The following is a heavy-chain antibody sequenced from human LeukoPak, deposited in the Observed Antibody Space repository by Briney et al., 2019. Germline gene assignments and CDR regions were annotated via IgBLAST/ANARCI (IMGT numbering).Heavy chain of an antibody. V-gene: IGHV1-2*06. Sequence: ASVKVSCKASGYTFTGYYMHWVRQAPGQGLEWMGRINPNSGGTNYVQKFQGRVTMTRDTSISTAYMELSRLRSDDTAAYYCARVVYDNTGYYFDYWGQGTLVTVSS. J-gene: IGHJ4*02. CDR2: INPNSGGT. CDR1: GYTFTGYY. D-gene: IGHD3-22*01. CDR3: ARVVYDNTGYYFDY.